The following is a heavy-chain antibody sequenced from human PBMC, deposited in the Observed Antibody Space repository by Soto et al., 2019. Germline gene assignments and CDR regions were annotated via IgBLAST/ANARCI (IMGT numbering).Heavy chain of an antibody. CDR3: ARDGSGLAFDI. CDR1: GFTFSSYW. CDR2: IKQDGSEK. Sequence: PWGCLRLSCAASGFTFSSYWMSLVRQAPGKGLEWVANIKQDGSEKYYVDSVKGRFTISRDNAKNSLYLQMNSLRAEDTAVYYCARDGSGLAFDIWGQGTMVTVSS. J-gene: IGHJ3*02. D-gene: IGHD3-10*01. V-gene: IGHV3-7*01.